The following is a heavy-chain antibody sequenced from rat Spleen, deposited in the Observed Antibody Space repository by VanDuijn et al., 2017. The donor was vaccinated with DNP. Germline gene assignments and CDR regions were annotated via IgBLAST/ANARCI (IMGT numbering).Heavy chain of an antibody. V-gene: IGHV5-31*01. J-gene: IGHJ3*01. CDR1: GLTFNHYW. CDR3: ARHGGTTPDWFAY. Sequence: EVQLVESGGDLVQPGRSLKLSCVASGLTFNHYWMAWLPQVPGKGLEWVASITGSGGNTYYPDSVKDRFTISRDNAKNTLYLQMNSLRSEVTATYYCARHGGTTPDWFAYWGQGTLVTVSS. CDR2: ITGSGGNT. D-gene: IGHD1-5*01.